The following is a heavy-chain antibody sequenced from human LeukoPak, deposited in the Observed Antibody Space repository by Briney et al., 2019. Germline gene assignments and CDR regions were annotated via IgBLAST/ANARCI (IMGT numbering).Heavy chain of an antibody. V-gene: IGHV3-48*02. Sequence: GGSLRLSCAASGFTFSTYSMNCVRQAPGKGLECISYIEISSGPIHYADSLKGRFTISKDNAKNSLYVQMNSLRDEDTAVYFCARRASRSGGWQFFDYWGQGTLVTVSS. CDR3: ARRASRSGGWQFFDY. J-gene: IGHJ4*02. CDR1: GFTFSTYS. CDR2: IEISSGPI. D-gene: IGHD6-19*01.